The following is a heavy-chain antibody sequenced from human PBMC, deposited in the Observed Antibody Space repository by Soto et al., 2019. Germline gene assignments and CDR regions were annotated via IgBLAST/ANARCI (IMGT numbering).Heavy chain of an antibody. CDR3: ARSETAVTTYYFDY. Sequence: SETLSLTCAVSGGSISSSNWWSWVRQPPGKGLEWIGEIYHIGSTTYNTSLKSRVHISVDKAKNQFTRKLSSVTAADTAVYYCARSETAVTTYYFDYWGQGTLVTVSS. J-gene: IGHJ4*02. CDR2: IYHIGST. D-gene: IGHD4-17*01. V-gene: IGHV4-4*02. CDR1: GGSISSSNW.